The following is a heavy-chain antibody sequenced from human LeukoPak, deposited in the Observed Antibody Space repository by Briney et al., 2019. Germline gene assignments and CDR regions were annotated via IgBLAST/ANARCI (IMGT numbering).Heavy chain of an antibody. CDR1: GFTFSSYA. CDR3: ARGNDYGDPSYYYGMDV. CDR2: ISYDGSNK. V-gene: IGHV3-30*04. D-gene: IGHD4-17*01. J-gene: IGHJ6*04. Sequence: GGSLRLSCAASGFTFSSYAMPWVRQAPGKGLEWVAVISYDGSNKYYADSVKGRFTISRDNSKTTLYLQMNSLRAEDTAVYYCARGNDYGDPSYYYGMDVWGKGTTVTVSS.